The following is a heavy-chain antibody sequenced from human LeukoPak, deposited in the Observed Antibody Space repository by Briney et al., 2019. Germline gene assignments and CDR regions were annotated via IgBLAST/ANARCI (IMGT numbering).Heavy chain of an antibody. Sequence: PSETLSLTCTVSGDSINNYYWSWLRQTPGEGLEWIGFVAYSGNSNYSPSLESRVTISIDTSKNQFSLKLNSVTAADTAMYYCARVVRGAVTFNRFDPWGQGTLVTVSS. V-gene: IGHV4-59*01. J-gene: IGHJ5*02. CDR2: VAYSGNS. CDR3: ARVVRGAVTFNRFDP. D-gene: IGHD3-10*02. CDR1: GDSINNYY.